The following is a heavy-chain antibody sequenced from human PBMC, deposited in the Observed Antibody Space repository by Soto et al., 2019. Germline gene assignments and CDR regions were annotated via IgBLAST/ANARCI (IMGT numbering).Heavy chain of an antibody. D-gene: IGHD5-12*01. CDR1: GFTFSSYG. CDR3: AKRWGGRDGYNFDI. CDR2: ISYDGSNK. V-gene: IGHV3-30*18. J-gene: IGHJ3*02. Sequence: QVQLVESGGGVVQPGRSLRLSCAASGFTFSSYGMHWVRQAPGKGLEWVAVISYDGSNKYYADSVKGRFTISRDNSKNTLYLQMNSLRAEDTAVYYCAKRWGGRDGYNFDIWGQGTMVTVSS.